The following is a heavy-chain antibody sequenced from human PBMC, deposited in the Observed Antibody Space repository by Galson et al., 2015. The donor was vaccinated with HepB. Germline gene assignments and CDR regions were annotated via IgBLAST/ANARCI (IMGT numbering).Heavy chain of an antibody. CDR3: ATGRGRASIVGATDHWFDP. Sequence: VKVSCKVSGYTFTDYYMHWVQQAPGKGLEWMGLVDPEDGETIYAEKFQGRVTITADTSTDTAYMELSSLRSEDTAVYYCATGRGRASIVGATDHWFDPWGQGTLVTVSS. CDR2: VDPEDGET. J-gene: IGHJ5*02. V-gene: IGHV1-69-2*01. CDR1: GYTFTDYY. D-gene: IGHD1-26*01.